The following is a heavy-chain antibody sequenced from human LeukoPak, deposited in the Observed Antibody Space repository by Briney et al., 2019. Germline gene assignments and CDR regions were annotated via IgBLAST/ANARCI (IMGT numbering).Heavy chain of an antibody. D-gene: IGHD2-21*02. V-gene: IGHV3-30*03. CDR3: AGSLAYCGGDCRLGDY. CDR2: ISYDGSNK. J-gene: IGHJ4*02. CDR1: GFTFSSYG. Sequence: GGSLRLSCAASGFTFSSYGMHWVRQAPGKGLEWVAVISYDGSNKYYADSVKGRFTISRDNSKNTLYLQMNSLRAEDTAVYYCAGSLAYCGGDCRLGDYWGLGTLVTVSS.